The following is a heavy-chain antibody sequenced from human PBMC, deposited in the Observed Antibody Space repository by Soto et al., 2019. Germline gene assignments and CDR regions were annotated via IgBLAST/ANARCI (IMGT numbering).Heavy chain of an antibody. D-gene: IGHD2-2*01. Sequence: EASVKVSCKASGYTFTSYDINWVRQATGQGLEWMGWMNPNSGNTGYAQKFQGRVTMTRNTSISTAYMELSSLRSEDTAVYYCARDRYCSSTSCYAPTNYYYYYMDVWGKGTTVTV. CDR3: ARDRYCSSTSCYAPTNYYYYYMDV. CDR2: MNPNSGNT. CDR1: GYTFTSYD. J-gene: IGHJ6*03. V-gene: IGHV1-8*01.